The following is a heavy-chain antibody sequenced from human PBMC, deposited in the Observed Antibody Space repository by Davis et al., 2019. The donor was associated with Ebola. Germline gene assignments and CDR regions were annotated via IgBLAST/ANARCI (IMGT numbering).Heavy chain of an antibody. CDR3: ANDYYDSSGYFRHFDY. V-gene: IGHV3-33*06. CDR2: IWYDGSNK. J-gene: IGHJ4*02. D-gene: IGHD3-22*01. CDR1: GFTFSSYG. Sequence: GESLKISCAASGFTFSSYGMHWVRQAPGKGLEWVAVIWYDGSNKYYADSVKGRFTISRDNSKNTLYLQMNSLRAEDTAVYYCANDYYDSSGYFRHFDYWGQGTLVTVSS.